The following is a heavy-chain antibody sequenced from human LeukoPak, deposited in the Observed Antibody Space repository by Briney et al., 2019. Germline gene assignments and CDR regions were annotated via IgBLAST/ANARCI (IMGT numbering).Heavy chain of an antibody. D-gene: IGHD3-16*02. Sequence: PSETLPLTCTVSGGSISSGTYYWGWIRQPAGKGLEWIGRIHTSGSTNYNPYIKSRVTISLATPKNQLSLKLRSVTAADTAVYYCARGRTTYDYVWGSSRPPDYWGQGTLVTVSS. CDR2: IHTSGST. CDR3: ARGRTTYDYVWGSSRPPDY. V-gene: IGHV4-61*02. J-gene: IGHJ4*02. CDR1: GGSISSGTYY.